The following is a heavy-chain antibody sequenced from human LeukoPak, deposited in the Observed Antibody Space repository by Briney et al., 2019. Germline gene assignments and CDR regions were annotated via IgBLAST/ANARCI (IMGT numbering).Heavy chain of an antibody. J-gene: IGHJ4*02. Sequence: PSETLSLTCTVSGGSINSYYWSWIRQPPGKGLQWIGCIHYSGSTNYNPSLKSRVTISVDTPKNQFSLKLTYVTAADTAVYYCARDPSYDSSGYLDYWGQGTLVTVSS. CDR3: ARDPSYDSSGYLDY. D-gene: IGHD3-22*01. CDR2: IHYSGST. CDR1: GGSINSYY. V-gene: IGHV4-59*01.